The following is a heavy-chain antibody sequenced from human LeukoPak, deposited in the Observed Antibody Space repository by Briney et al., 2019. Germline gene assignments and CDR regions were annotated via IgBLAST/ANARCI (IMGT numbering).Heavy chain of an antibody. CDR3: ARLTSTMVGPTFNWFDP. D-gene: IGHD1-26*01. V-gene: IGHV4-59*01. J-gene: IGHJ5*02. Sequence: SETLSLTCTVSGGSISRSYWSWIRQPPGKGLAWIGYFYYTGSTKYNPSLTSRVTISVDTSKNQVSLRLTSVTTVDTAVYYCARLTSTMVGPTFNWFDPWGQGILVTVSS. CDR2: FYYTGST. CDR1: GGSISRSY.